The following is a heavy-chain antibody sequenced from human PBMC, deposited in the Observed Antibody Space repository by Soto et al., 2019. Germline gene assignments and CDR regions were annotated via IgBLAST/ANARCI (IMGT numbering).Heavy chain of an antibody. CDR2: INPSGGST. Sequence: GASVKVSCKASGYTFTSYYMHWVRQAPGQGLEWMGIINPSGGSTSYAQKFQGRVTMTRDTSTSTVYMELSSLRSEDTAVYYCARDAGEPPEGYCSSTSCSSPFDPWGQGTLVTVSS. V-gene: IGHV1-46*03. CDR3: ARDAGEPPEGYCSSTSCSSPFDP. CDR1: GYTFTSYY. D-gene: IGHD2-2*01. J-gene: IGHJ5*02.